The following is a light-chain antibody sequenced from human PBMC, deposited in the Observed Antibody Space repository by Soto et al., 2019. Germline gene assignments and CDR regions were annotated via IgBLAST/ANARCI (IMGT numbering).Light chain of an antibody. CDR2: GNS. V-gene: IGLV1-40*01. CDR1: SSNIGAGYD. Sequence: QSVLTQPPSMSGAPGQRVTISCTGGSSNIGAGYDVHWYQQLPGTAPKLLIYGNSNRPSGVPDRFSGSKSGTSASLAITGLQAEDEADYYCQSYDSSLSGWVFGGGTKLTVL. J-gene: IGLJ3*02. CDR3: QSYDSSLSGWV.